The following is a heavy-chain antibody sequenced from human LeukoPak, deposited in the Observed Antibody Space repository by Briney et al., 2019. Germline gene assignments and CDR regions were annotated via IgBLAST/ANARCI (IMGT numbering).Heavy chain of an antibody. J-gene: IGHJ5*02. D-gene: IGHD6-19*01. Sequence: SETLSLTCTVSGGSISSYSWSWIRQPPGKGLEWIGYIYYSGSTNYNPSLKSRVTISVDTSKNQFSLKLSSVTAADTAVYYCARLYSSGWYDNWFDPWGQGTLVTVSS. CDR2: IYYSGST. V-gene: IGHV4-59*08. CDR3: ARLYSSGWYDNWFDP. CDR1: GGSISSYS.